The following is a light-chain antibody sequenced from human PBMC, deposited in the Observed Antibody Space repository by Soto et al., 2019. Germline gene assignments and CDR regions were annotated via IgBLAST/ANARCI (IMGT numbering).Light chain of an antibody. CDR2: TAS. CDR1: QGFASNY. Sequence: EIVLTQSPGTLSLSPGERATLSCRASQGFASNYLAWYQHKPGRAPRLLIYTASSRATGIPDRFSGGGSGTDFTLTISRLEPEDFAVYYCQHYGSSPWTFGQGTKVDIK. V-gene: IGKV3-20*01. J-gene: IGKJ1*01. CDR3: QHYGSSPWT.